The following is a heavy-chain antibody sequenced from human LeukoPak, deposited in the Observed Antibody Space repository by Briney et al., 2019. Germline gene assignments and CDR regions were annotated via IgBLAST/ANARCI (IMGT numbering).Heavy chain of an antibody. J-gene: IGHJ4*02. Sequence: SETLSLTCTVSGGSISSSSYYWGWIRQPPGKGLEWIGSIYYSGSTCYNPSLKSRVTISVDTSKNQFSLKLSSVTAADTAVYYCALWLRTHYYFDYWGQGTLVTVSS. CDR3: ALWLRTHYYFDY. CDR2: IYYSGST. CDR1: GGSISSSSYY. V-gene: IGHV4-39*07. D-gene: IGHD5-12*01.